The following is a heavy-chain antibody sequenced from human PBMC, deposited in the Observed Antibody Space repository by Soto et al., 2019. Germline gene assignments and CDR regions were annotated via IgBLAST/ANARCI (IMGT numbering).Heavy chain of an antibody. CDR1: GFAFNNDW. J-gene: IGHJ4*02. CDR3: ARGGGIVDN. V-gene: IGHV3-7*01. CDR2: IKEDGTNT. D-gene: IGHD3-10*01. Sequence: EVQVVESGGDLVQPGGSLRLSCAASGFAFNNDWMTWVRQASGKGLEWVASIKEDGTNTYYADSVRGRFTLSRDNTKNSLYLQMNSLGAEDTAVYYCARGGGIVDNWGQGTRVTVSS.